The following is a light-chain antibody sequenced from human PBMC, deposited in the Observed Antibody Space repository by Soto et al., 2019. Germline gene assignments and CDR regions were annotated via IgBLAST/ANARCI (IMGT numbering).Light chain of an antibody. CDR1: HSVSDY. CDR2: TAS. CDR3: QHYSNWPRT. Sequence: EIVMTQSPATLSVSPGERATLSCRASHSVSDYLAWYQQTPGQPPRLLIYTASTSATGIPARFSGSGSATEFTLTISSLQSEDFAVYYCQHYSNWPRTFGQGTRVEIK. J-gene: IGKJ1*01. V-gene: IGKV3-15*01.